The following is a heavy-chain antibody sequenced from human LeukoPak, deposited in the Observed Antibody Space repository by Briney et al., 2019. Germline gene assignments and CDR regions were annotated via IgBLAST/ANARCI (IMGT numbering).Heavy chain of an antibody. J-gene: IGHJ4*01. D-gene: IGHD2-2*01. CDR2: INQNGGEK. V-gene: IGHV3-7*01. Sequence: PGGSLRLSCAVSGFTFSDYWMNWVRQAPGKGLEWVASINQNGGEKSYVDSVKGRFTISRDNPKNSLYLQMSSLRAEDTAVYDCARDGVGPGLYFDLWGQGTLVTVSS. CDR3: ARDGVGPGLYFDL. CDR1: GFTFSDYW.